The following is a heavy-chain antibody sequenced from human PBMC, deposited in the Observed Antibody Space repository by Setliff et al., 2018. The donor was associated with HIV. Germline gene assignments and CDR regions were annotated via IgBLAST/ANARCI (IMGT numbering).Heavy chain of an antibody. J-gene: IGHJ4*02. D-gene: IGHD1-26*01. Sequence: GASVMVSCKTSGFTFTSYGITWVRQAPGQGLEWMGWINPNSGGTNYAQKFHGRVTMTTDTSISTAYMVLSRLRSDDAAMYYCASSGGYPDYFDYWGQGTLVTVSS. CDR1: GFTFTSYG. CDR3: ASSGGYPDYFDY. CDR2: INPNSGGT. V-gene: IGHV1-2*02.